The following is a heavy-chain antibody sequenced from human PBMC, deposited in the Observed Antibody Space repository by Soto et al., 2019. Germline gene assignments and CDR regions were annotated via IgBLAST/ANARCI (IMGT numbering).Heavy chain of an antibody. D-gene: IGHD2-15*01. CDR1: GGSISSGDYY. CDR3: ARDPHPGGKVFDY. J-gene: IGHJ4*02. Sequence: PSETLSLTCTVSGGSISSGDYYWSWIRQPPGKGLEWIGYIYYSGSTYYNPSLKSRVTISVDTSKNQFSLKLSSVTAADTAVYYCARDPHPGGKVFDYWGQGTLVTVYS. CDR2: IYYSGST. V-gene: IGHV4-30-4*02.